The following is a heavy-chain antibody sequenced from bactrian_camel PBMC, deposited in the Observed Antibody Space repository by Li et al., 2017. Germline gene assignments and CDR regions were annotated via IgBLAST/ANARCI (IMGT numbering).Heavy chain of an antibody. CDR3: HDNQCHRGWPGAY. CDR2: ISFDGRE. Sequence: VQLVESGGGSVQAGGSLRLSCTAPGFTSYSCAIDWYRQAAGKRREWVSTISFDGRELYADSVKGRFTISKDVTKDTVYLQMNDLKPEDTAMYSCHDNQCHRGWPGAYRGQGTQVTVS. J-gene: IGHJ4*01. V-gene: IGHV3S55*01. D-gene: IGHD1*01. CDR1: GFTSYSCA.